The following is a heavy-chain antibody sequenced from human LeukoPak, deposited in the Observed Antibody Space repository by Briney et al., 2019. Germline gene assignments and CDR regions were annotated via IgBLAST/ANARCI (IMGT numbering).Heavy chain of an antibody. J-gene: IGHJ4*02. D-gene: IGHD3-3*01. V-gene: IGHV4-59*01. CDR3: ARGGVANKTPRSPFDY. Sequence: SETLSLTCTVSGDSISTYYWSWVRQPPGKGLEWIGYIYYSGSTNYNPSLKSRVTISVDTSKKQFFLKLSSVTAADTAVYYCARGGVANKTPRSPFDYWGQGTLVTVSS. CDR1: GDSISTYY. CDR2: IYYSGST.